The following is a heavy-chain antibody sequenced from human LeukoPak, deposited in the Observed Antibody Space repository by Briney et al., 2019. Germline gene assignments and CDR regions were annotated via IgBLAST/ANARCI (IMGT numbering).Heavy chain of an antibody. CDR1: RFSFSSYA. CDR2: ISGSGGST. V-gene: IGHV3-23*01. D-gene: IGHD4-11*01. J-gene: IGHJ4*02. CDR3: AKVTLYSNYV. Sequence: GGSLRLSCAASRFSFSSYAMSWVRQAPGKGLEWVSAISGSGGSTYYADSVKGRFTISRDNSKNTLYLQMNSLRAEDTAVYYCAKVTLYSNYVWGQGTLVTVSS.